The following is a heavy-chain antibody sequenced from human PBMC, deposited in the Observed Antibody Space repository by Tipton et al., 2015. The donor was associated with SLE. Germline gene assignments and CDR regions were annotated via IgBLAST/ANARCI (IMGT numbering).Heavy chain of an antibody. CDR3: ARDRFGYNFFDP. J-gene: IGHJ5*02. CDR2: IYYSGST. V-gene: IGHV4-39*07. Sequence: LRLSCTVSGGSISSSSYXXXWIRXPPGKGLEWIGSIYYSGSTYYNPSLKSRVTISVDTSKNQFSLKLSSVTAVDTAVYYCARDRFGYNFFDPWGQGTLVTVSS. CDR1: GGSISSSSYX. D-gene: IGHD3-16*01.